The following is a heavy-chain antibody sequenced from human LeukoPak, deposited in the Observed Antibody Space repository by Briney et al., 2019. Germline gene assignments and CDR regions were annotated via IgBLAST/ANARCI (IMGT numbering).Heavy chain of an antibody. D-gene: IGHD3-10*02. CDR3: AKHIIGGEDAQRLRCSTALDY. Sequence: GGSLRLSCAASGFTFSSYAMSWVRQAPGKGLEWVSAISGSGGSTYYADSVKGRFTISRDNSKNTLYLQMNSLRAEDTAVYYCAKHIIGGEDAQRLRCSTALDYWGQGTLVTVSS. CDR1: GFTFSSYA. J-gene: IGHJ4*02. V-gene: IGHV3-23*01. CDR2: ISGSGGST.